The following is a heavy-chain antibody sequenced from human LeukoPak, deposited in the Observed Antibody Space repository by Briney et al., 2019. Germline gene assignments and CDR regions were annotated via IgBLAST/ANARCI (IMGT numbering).Heavy chain of an antibody. CDR2: IKPSGGST. D-gene: IGHD3-22*01. V-gene: IGHV1-46*01. J-gene: IGHJ5*02. CDR3: ARTPDYYDSSSGYYSSYSNWFDP. Sequence: ASVKVSCKASGSTFINHYMHWVRQAPGQGLEWMEVIKPSGGSTTYAQKFQGRVTMTWDTSTTTVYMELSSLRSEDTAVYYCARTPDYYDSSSGYYSSYSNWFDPWGQGTLVTVSS. CDR1: GSTFINHY.